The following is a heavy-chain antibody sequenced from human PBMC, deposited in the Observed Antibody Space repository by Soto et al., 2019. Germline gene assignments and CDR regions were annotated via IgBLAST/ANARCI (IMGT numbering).Heavy chain of an antibody. CDR3: ARTTSCSGGSCYSRVGSAFDI. CDR2: IIPIFGTA. CDR1: GGTFSSYA. V-gene: IGHV1-69*13. D-gene: IGHD2-15*01. J-gene: IGHJ3*02. Sequence: ASVKVSCKASGGTFSSYAISWVRQAPGQGLEWMGGIIPIFGTANYAQKFQGRVTITADESTSTAYMELSSLRSEDTDVYYCARTTSCSGGSCYSRVGSAFDIWGQGTMVTVSS.